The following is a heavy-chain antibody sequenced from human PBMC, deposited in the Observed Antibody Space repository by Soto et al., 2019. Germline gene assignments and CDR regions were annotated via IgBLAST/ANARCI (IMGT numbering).Heavy chain of an antibody. Sequence: GGSLRLSCAASGFIFTSYIVHWVRQAPGKGLEWVASVSYDGSKKHYADSVKGRFTISRDNSKNTLYLQMNSLRAEDTAVYYCARDPRITIFGVVMRKDNDAFDIWGQRTMVTVSS. CDR1: GFIFTSYI. CDR2: VSYDGSKK. J-gene: IGHJ3*02. V-gene: IGHV3-30*07. CDR3: ARDPRITIFGVVMRKDNDAFDI. D-gene: IGHD3-3*01.